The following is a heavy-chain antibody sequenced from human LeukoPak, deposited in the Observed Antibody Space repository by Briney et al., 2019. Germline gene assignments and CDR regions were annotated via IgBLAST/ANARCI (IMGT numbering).Heavy chain of an antibody. CDR2: INANSGGK. CDR1: GYTFTGSN. Sequence: ASVKDSSKPPGYTFTGSNMHAVRLSLGQGLERMGWINANSGGKNYAQKFQGRVTMTRDTSISTAYMELSRLRSDGTAVYYCARGGLRRFGDLAFDIWGQGTMVTVSS. D-gene: IGHD3-10*01. V-gene: IGHV1-2*02. J-gene: IGHJ3*02. CDR3: ARGGLRRFGDLAFDI.